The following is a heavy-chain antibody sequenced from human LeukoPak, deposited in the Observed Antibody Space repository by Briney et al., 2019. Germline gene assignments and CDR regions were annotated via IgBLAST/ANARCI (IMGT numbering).Heavy chain of an antibody. CDR1: GYTFTSYG. D-gene: IGHD6-19*01. CDR3: PRDMGSSGWYRGGDAFDI. CDR2: ISAYNGNT. J-gene: IGHJ3*02. V-gene: IGHV1-18*01. Sequence: ASVRVSCKASGYTFTSYGISWVRQAPGQGLEWMGWISAYNGNTNYAQKLQGRVTMTTDTSTSTAYMELRSLRSDDTAVYYCPRDMGSSGWYRGGDAFDIWGQGTMVTVSS.